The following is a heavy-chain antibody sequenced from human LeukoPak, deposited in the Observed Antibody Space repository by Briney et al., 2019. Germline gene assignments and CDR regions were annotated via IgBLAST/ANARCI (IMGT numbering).Heavy chain of an antibody. CDR2: IERDGRST. CDR1: GFTFSSYW. D-gene: IGHD1-26*01. V-gene: IGHV3-74*01. J-gene: IGHJ4*02. CDR3: AREHRHEGATVDS. Sequence: PGGSLRLSCAASGFTFSSYWMHWVRQAPRKGLVWVSRIERDGRSTSYADSVRGRFTISRDNAKNTLYLQMNSLRAEDTAVYYCAREHRHEGATVDSWGQGTLVTVSS.